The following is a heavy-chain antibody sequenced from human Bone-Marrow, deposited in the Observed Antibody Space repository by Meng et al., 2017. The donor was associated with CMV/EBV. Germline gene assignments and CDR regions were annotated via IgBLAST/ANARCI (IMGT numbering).Heavy chain of an antibody. CDR3: ASGGWYSDWYFDL. Sequence: SETLSLTCTVSGGSISSYYWSWIRQPPGKVLEWIGYIYYSGSTNYNPSLKSRVTISVDTSKNQFSLKLSSVTAADTAVYYCASGGWYSDWYFDLWGQGTLVTVYS. J-gene: IGHJ2*01. D-gene: IGHD6-19*01. CDR1: GGSISSYY. V-gene: IGHV4-59*01. CDR2: IYYSGST.